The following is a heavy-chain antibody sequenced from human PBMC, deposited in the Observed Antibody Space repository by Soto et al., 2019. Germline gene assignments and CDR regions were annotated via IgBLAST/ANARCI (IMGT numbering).Heavy chain of an antibody. CDR2: ISSSSSYI. J-gene: IGHJ5*02. D-gene: IGHD4-17*01. CDR1: GFTFSSYS. Sequence: EVQLVESGGGLVKPGGSLRLSCAASGFTFSSYSMNWVRQAPGKGLEWVSSISSSSSYIYYADSVKGRFTISRDNAKNALYLQMNGLRAEETAVYYCARDDYGDYVRSVFDPWGQGTLVTVSS. CDR3: ARDDYGDYVRSVFDP. V-gene: IGHV3-21*01.